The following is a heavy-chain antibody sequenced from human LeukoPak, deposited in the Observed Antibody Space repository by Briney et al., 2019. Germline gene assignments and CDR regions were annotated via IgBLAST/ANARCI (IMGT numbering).Heavy chain of an antibody. CDR3: ARELDLSGSHGDVDY. V-gene: IGHV1-2*02. CDR2: INPNSGGT. Sequence: GASVKVSCKASGYIFAGYYMHWVRQAPGQGLEWMGWINPNSGGTNYAQKFQGRVTMTRDTSISTAYMELSRLRSDDTAVYYCARELDLSGSHGDVDYWGQGTLVTVSS. D-gene: IGHD1-26*01. J-gene: IGHJ4*02. CDR1: GYIFAGYY.